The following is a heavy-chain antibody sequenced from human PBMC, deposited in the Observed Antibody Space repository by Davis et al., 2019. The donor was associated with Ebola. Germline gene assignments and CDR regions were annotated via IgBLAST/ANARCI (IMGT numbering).Heavy chain of an antibody. J-gene: IGHJ3*02. D-gene: IGHD7-27*01. CDR2: IYTGDSDT. CDR1: GYTFSSHW. Sequence: GESLKISCKGFGYTFSSHWISWVRQMPGKGLEWMGLIYTGDSDTRYSPSFRGQVTISADKSTKTAFLQWSSLKASDTGIYYCASLRRTITGIDDSFDIWGQGTMVTVSS. V-gene: IGHV5-51*01. CDR3: ASLRRTITGIDDSFDI.